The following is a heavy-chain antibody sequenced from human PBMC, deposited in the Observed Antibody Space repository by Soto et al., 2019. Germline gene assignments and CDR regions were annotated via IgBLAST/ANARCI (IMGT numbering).Heavy chain of an antibody. Sequence: EVQLAESGGASVQPGGSLRLSCAASGFTFRSYWMHWVRQAPGKGLVWVARIDNDGTGSIYADSVRGRFTISRDNVYNTVYLHMSSLRADDTAVYYCSRGCFHHAFDVWGQGTMVTVSS. V-gene: IGHV3-74*01. CDR2: IDNDGTGS. CDR3: SRGCFHHAFDV. CDR1: GFTFRSYW. J-gene: IGHJ3*01.